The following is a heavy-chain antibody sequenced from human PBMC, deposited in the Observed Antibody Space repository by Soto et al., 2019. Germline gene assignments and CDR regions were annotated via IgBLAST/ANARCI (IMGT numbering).Heavy chain of an antibody. J-gene: IGHJ4*02. CDR3: AKDLWYYYDSSGSHFDY. CDR1: GFTISSYA. CDR2: ISGSGGST. V-gene: IGHV3-23*01. D-gene: IGHD3-22*01. Sequence: PGGSLRLSCAASGFTISSYAMSWVRQAPGKGLEWVSAISGSGGSTYYADSVKGRFTISRDNSKNTLYLQMNGLRAEDTAVYYCAKDLWYYYDSSGSHFDYWGQGTLVTAPQ.